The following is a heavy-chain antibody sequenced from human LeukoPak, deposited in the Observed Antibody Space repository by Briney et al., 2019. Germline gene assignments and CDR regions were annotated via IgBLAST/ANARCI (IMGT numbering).Heavy chain of an antibody. CDR2: TYYRSKWYN. V-gene: IGHV6-1*01. Sequence: SQTLSLTCAISGDSVSSNSAAWNWIRQSPSRGLEWLGRTYYRSKWYNDYAVSVKSRITINPDTSKNQFSLQLNSVTPEDTAVYYCARDMGPYSSGWDAFDYWGQGTLVTVSS. J-gene: IGHJ4*02. D-gene: IGHD6-19*01. CDR1: GDSVSSNSAA. CDR3: ARDMGPYSSGWDAFDY.